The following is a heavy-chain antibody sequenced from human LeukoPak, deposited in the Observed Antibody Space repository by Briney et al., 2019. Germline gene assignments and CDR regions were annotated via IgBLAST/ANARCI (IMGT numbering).Heavy chain of an antibody. V-gene: IGHV3-23*01. CDR1: GFTFSNYG. Sequence: GGSLRLSCAVSGFTFSNYGMHWVRQAPGKGLEWVSAISGSGGSTYYADSVKGRFTISRDNSKNTLYLQMNSLRAEDTAVYYCAKDGEWELSEYFQHWGQGTLVTVSS. CDR2: ISGSGGST. J-gene: IGHJ1*01. CDR3: AKDGEWELSEYFQH. D-gene: IGHD1-26*01.